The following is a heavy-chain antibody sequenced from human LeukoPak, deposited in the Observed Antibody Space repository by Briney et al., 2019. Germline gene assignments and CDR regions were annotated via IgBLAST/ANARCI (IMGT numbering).Heavy chain of an antibody. J-gene: IGHJ6*02. CDR1: GYTFTGYY. D-gene: IGHD2-2*01. CDR3: AREVFVVVPADYYYYGMDV. Sequence: ASVKVSCKASGYTFTGYYVHWVRQAPGQGLEWMGRINPNSGGTNYAQKFQGRVTMTRDTSISTAYMELSRLRSDDTAVYYCAREVFVVVPADYYYYGMDVWGQGTTVTVSS. V-gene: IGHV1-2*06. CDR2: INPNSGGT.